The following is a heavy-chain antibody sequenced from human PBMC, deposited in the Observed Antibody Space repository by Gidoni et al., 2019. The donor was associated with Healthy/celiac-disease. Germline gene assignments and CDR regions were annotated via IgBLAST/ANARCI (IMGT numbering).Heavy chain of an antibody. CDR1: GFTFSNAW. V-gene: IGHV3-15*01. Sequence: EVQLVESGGGLVKPGGSLRLSCAAPGFTFSNAWMSWVRQAPGKGLEWVGRIKSKTGGGTTDYAAPVKGRFTISRDDSKNTLYLQMNSLKTEDTAVYYCTTEWVGAHYFDYWGQGTLVTVSS. CDR2: IKSKTGGGTT. D-gene: IGHD1-26*01. CDR3: TTEWVGAHYFDY. J-gene: IGHJ4*02.